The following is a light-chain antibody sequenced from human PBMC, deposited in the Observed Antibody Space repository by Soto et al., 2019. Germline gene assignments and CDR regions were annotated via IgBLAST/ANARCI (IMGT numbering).Light chain of an antibody. CDR2: GAS. Sequence: DIQMTQFPSTLSASIGDRVTISCRASQTIGDSLAWYQHKPGKAPTVLIYGASTLQSGVPTRFSGSGSGTEFTLTLSGLQPDDFATYYCQQYHSLRTFGQGTKVDIK. CDR3: QQYHSLRT. V-gene: IGKV1-5*01. J-gene: IGKJ1*01. CDR1: QTIGDS.